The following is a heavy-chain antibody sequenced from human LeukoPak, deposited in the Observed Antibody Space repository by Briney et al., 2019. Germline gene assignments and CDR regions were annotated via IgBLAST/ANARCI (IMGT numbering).Heavy chain of an antibody. J-gene: IGHJ4*02. CDR3: ARVHLRGSLDY. CDR1: GGSISSYY. V-gene: IGHV3-21*01. CDR2: ISSSSSYI. Sequence: ETLSLTCTVSGGSISSYYWNWVRQAPGKGLEWVSSISSSSSYIYYADSVKGRFTISRDNAKNSLYLQMNSLRAEDTAVYYCARVHLRGSLDYWGQGTLVTVSS. D-gene: IGHD6-25*01.